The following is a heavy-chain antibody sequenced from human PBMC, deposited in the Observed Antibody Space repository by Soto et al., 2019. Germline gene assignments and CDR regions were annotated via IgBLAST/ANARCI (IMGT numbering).Heavy chain of an antibody. Sequence: ASVKVSCKASGYTFTGYYMHWVRQAPGQGLEWMGWINPNSGGTNYAQKFQGWVTMTRDTSISTAYMELSRLRSDDTAVYYCARRSIAAAGLHWYFDLWGRGTLVTVSS. CDR1: GYTFTGYY. D-gene: IGHD6-13*01. V-gene: IGHV1-2*04. CDR2: INPNSGGT. J-gene: IGHJ2*01. CDR3: ARRSIAAAGLHWYFDL.